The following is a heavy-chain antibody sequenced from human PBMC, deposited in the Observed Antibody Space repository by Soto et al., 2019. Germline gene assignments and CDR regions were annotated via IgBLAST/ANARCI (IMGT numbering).Heavy chain of an antibody. J-gene: IGHJ6*02. CDR3: ARRGGSSSGYYYYAMDV. CDR1: SDSMNSGGYY. Sequence: SETLSLTCSVSSDSMNSGGYYWSWIRQHPGRGLEWIGYIYSNGDTYYNPSLKSRVTISVDTSKNQFSLNLTSVTAADTAVYYCARRGGSSSGYYYYAMDVWGQGTTVTVSS. D-gene: IGHD6-6*01. CDR2: IYSNGDT. V-gene: IGHV4-31*03.